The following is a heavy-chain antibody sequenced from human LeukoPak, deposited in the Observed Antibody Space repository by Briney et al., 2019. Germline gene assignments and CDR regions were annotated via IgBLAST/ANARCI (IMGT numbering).Heavy chain of an antibody. V-gene: IGHV3-23*01. CDR3: VKGNGYSYGRYYFDY. CDR1: GFTFSSYA. J-gene: IGHJ4*02. D-gene: IGHD5-18*01. Sequence: AGGSLRLSCAASGFTFSSYAMGWVRQAPGKGLEWVSAITASGGNTYYADSVKGRFTISRDNSKNTLYLQVNSLRAEDTAVYYCVKGNGYSYGRYYFDYWGQGTLVTVSS. CDR2: ITASGGNT.